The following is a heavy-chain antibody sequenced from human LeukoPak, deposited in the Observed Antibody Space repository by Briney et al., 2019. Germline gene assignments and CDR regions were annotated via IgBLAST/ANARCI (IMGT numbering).Heavy chain of an antibody. D-gene: IGHD6-19*01. J-gene: IGHJ4*02. CDR2: IRASGGST. Sequence: GGSLRLFCAASGFTFSSYAMSWVRQAPGKGLGWVSAIRASGGSTFYADSVRGRFTISRDNSKNTLDLQMNNLRAEDTAVYYCASSSSGWYNFDYWGQGTLVTVSS. CDR3: ASSSSGWYNFDY. V-gene: IGHV3-23*01. CDR1: GFTFSSYA.